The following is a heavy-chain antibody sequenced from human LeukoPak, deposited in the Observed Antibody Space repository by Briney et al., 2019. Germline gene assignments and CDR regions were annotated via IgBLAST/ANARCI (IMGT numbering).Heavy chain of an antibody. CDR2: ISTNHGYI. V-gene: IGHV3-21*04. CDR3: ARDLMFGLGPPL. J-gene: IGHJ6*02. Sequence: GGSLRLSCAASGFTFSSYSMNWVRQAPGKGLEWVSSISTNHGYIYYADSVRGRFTISRDNAQKSVYLQMNNLRAEDTAVYYCARDLMFGLGPPLWGRGTTVTVSS. CDR1: GFTFSSYS. D-gene: IGHD3-3*01.